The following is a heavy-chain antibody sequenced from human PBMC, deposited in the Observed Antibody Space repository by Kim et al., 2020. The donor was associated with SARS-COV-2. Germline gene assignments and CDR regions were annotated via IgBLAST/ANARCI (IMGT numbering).Heavy chain of an antibody. D-gene: IGHD3-10*01. J-gene: IGHJ4*02. CDR2: IRSKANSYAT. CDR3: TGYGSGVSY. V-gene: IGHV3-73*01. CDR1: GFTFSGSA. Sequence: GGSLRLSCAASGFTFSGSAMHWVRQASGKGLEWVGRIRSKANSYATAYAASVKGRFTISRDDSKNTAYLQMNSLKTEDTAVYYCTGYGSGVSYWGQGTLVTVSS.